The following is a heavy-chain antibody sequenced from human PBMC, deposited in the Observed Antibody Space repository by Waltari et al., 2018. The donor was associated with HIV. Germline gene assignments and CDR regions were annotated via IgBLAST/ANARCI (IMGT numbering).Heavy chain of an antibody. CDR1: GYTFPAYG. V-gene: IGHV1-18*01. Sequence: QVQLVQSGAEVKKPGASVKVSCKASGYTFPAYGISWVRQAPGQGLEWMGWINPYNGNTNFAQNLQGTVTMTTDTSTGTAYVEMRSLRSDDTAVYYCAREYYGDPFRYWGQGTLVTVSS. D-gene: IGHD4-17*01. J-gene: IGHJ4*02. CDR2: INPYNGNT. CDR3: AREYYGDPFRY.